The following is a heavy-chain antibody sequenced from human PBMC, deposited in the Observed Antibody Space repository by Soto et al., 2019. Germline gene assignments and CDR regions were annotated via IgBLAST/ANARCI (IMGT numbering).Heavy chain of an antibody. CDR3: ARSDGYTFNWLDS. J-gene: IGHJ5*01. Sequence: QVQLVQSGAEVKTPGASVKVSCKASGYTFASYDINWVRQAPGQGLEWMGWMNPNSGNTGYAQKFQGRLTMTRDTALSIAHMELSSLRNEATAVYYCARSDGYTFNWLDSWGQGTLVTVSA. CDR1: GYTFASYD. CDR2: MNPNSGNT. D-gene: IGHD2-21*01. V-gene: IGHV1-8*01.